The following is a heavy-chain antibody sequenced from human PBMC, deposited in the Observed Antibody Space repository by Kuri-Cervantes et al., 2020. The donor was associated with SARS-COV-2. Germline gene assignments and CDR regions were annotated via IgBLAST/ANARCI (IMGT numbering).Heavy chain of an antibody. V-gene: IGHV3-15*01. CDR3: TTDFYVSLALDPGGFDY. J-gene: IGHJ4*02. CDR1: GFTFSNAW. CDR2: IKSKTDGGTT. Sequence: GESLKISCAASGFTFSNAWMSWVRQAPGKGLEWVGRIKSKTDGGTTDYAAHVKGRFTISRDDSKNTLYLQMNSLKAEDTAVYYCTTDFYVSLALDPGGFDYRGQGTLVTVSS. D-gene: IGHD3-16*01.